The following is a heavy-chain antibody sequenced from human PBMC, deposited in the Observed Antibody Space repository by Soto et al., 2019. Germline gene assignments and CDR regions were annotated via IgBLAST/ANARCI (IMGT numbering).Heavy chain of an antibody. CDR1: GGPFSSSA. D-gene: IGHD5-12*01. CDR2: IIPIFGTA. J-gene: IGHJ6*02. Sequence: SVKVSCKASGGPFSSSAISWVRQAPGQGLEWMGGIIPIFGTANYAQKFQGRVTITADESTSTAYMVLSSLRSEDTAVYYCARAGGYDYYYYNCMDDWGQGTTVTVSS. V-gene: IGHV1-69*13. CDR3: ARAGGYDYYYYNCMDD.